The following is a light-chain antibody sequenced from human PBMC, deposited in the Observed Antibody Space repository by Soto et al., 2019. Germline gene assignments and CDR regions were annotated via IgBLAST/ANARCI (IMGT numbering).Light chain of an antibody. CDR2: GAS. V-gene: IGKV3-20*01. J-gene: IGKJ4*01. Sequence: IILTQSPGTLSLSPGERVTLSCKASQTINNNYVAWYQQRPGRAPRLLVYGASARATGIPDRFRGSGAGTDFTLTISRLEPEDFAVYYCQQYNDSPLTFGGGTKVDIK. CDR3: QQYNDSPLT. CDR1: QTINNNY.